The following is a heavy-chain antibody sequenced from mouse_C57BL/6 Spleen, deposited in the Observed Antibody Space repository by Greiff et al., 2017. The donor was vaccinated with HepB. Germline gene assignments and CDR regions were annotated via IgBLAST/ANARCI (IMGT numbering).Heavy chain of an antibody. CDR1: GFTFSSYA. Sequence: EVHLVESGGGLVKPGGSLKLSCAASGFTFSSYAMSWVRQTPEKRLEWVATISDGGSYTYYPDNVKGRFTISRDNAKNNLYLQMSHLKSEDTAMYYCAREPYDYDEYFDVWGTGTTVTVSS. D-gene: IGHD2-4*01. J-gene: IGHJ1*03. V-gene: IGHV5-4*01. CDR3: AREPYDYDEYFDV. CDR2: ISDGGSYT.